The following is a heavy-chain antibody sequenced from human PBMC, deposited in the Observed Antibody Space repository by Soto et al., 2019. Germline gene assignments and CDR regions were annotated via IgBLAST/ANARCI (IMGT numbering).Heavy chain of an antibody. CDR3: ARFPTYYDSSGYYPYYYYGMDV. Sequence: SETLSLTCTVSGGSISSGGYYWSWIRQHPGKGPEWIGYIYYSGSTYYNPSLKSRVTISVDTSKNQFSLKLSSVAAADTAVYYCARFPTYYDSSGYYPYYYYGMDVWGQGTTVTVSS. D-gene: IGHD3-22*01. CDR1: GGSISSGGYY. CDR2: IYYSGST. J-gene: IGHJ6*02. V-gene: IGHV4-31*03.